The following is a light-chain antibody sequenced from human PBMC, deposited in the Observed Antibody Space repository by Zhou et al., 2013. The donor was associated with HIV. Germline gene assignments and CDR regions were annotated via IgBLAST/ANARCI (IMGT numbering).Light chain of an antibody. Sequence: DIQMTQFPSSLSASVGDRVTITCRASQGIRNDLGWYQQKPQRAPKSLIYAGSTLQSGVPSRFSGSGSGTEFTLTIDNLQPEDFATYYCQQYNHYPYTFGQGTKLEIK. J-gene: IGKJ2*01. CDR1: QGIRND. CDR2: AGS. CDR3: QQYNHYPYT. V-gene: IGKV1-17*02.